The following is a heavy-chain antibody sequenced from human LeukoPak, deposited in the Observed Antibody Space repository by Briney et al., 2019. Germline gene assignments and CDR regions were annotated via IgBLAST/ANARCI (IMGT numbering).Heavy chain of an antibody. CDR1: GFTFISHE. J-gene: IGHJ4*02. D-gene: IGHD5-12*01. Sequence: PGGSLRLSCAASGFTFISHEMNWVRQAPGKGLEWVSYISSSGSTIYYADPVKGRFTISRDNAKNSLYLQMNSLRAEDTAVYYCARDMTGYRTYYFDYWGQGTLVTVSS. CDR3: ARDMTGYRTYYFDY. V-gene: IGHV3-48*03. CDR2: ISSSGSTI.